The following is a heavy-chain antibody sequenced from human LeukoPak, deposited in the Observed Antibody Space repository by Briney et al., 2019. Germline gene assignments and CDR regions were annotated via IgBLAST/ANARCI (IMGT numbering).Heavy chain of an antibody. CDR1: GGSISSSSYY. CDR2: IYYSGST. J-gene: IGHJ3*02. D-gene: IGHD3-10*01. V-gene: IGHV4-39*01. CDR3: ARRRVGYAFDI. Sequence: SETLSLTCTVSGGSISSSSYYRGWIRQPPGKGLEWIGSIYYSGSTYYNPSLKSRVTISVDTSKNQFSLKLSSVTAADTAVYYCARRRVGYAFDIWGQGTMVTVSS.